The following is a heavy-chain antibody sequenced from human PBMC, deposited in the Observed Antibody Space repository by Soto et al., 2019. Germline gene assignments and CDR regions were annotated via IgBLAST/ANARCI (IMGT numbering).Heavy chain of an antibody. CDR1: GGSISSSSYY. CDR3: ARQDYDFWSGPIYYYGMDV. J-gene: IGHJ6*02. Sequence: SETLSLTCTVSGGSISSSSYYWGWIRQPPGKGLEWIGNIYYRGTTYYNPSLKSRVTISVDTSKNQFSLKLASVTAADTAVYYCARQDYDFWSGPIYYYGMDVWGQGTTVTVSS. V-gene: IGHV4-39*01. D-gene: IGHD3-3*01. CDR2: IYYRGTT.